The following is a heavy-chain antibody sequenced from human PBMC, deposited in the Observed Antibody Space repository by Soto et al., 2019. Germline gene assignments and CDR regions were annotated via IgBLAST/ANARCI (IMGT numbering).Heavy chain of an antibody. V-gene: IGHV1-18*04. Sequence: ASVKVSCKASGYTFTSYGISWVRQAPGQGLEWMGWISAYSGNTNYAQKLQGRVTMTTDTSTSTAYMELRSLRSDDTAVYYCARDFGYCTNGVCSYFDYWGQGTLVTVSS. J-gene: IGHJ4*02. CDR1: GYTFTSYG. CDR2: ISAYSGNT. D-gene: IGHD2-8*01. CDR3: ARDFGYCTNGVCSYFDY.